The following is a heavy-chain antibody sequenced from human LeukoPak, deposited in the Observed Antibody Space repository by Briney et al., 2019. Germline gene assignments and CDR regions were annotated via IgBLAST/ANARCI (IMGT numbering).Heavy chain of an antibody. Sequence: PEGSLRLSCAASGFTFSSYAMSWVRQAPGKGLEWVSGISGSGGSTYYADSVKGRFTISRDNSKNTLYLQMNSLRAEDTAVYYCAKDQQVVVVVAATPDYWGQGTLVTVSS. J-gene: IGHJ4*02. CDR1: GFTFSSYA. V-gene: IGHV3-23*01. CDR3: AKDQQVVVVVAATPDY. CDR2: ISGSGGST. D-gene: IGHD2-15*01.